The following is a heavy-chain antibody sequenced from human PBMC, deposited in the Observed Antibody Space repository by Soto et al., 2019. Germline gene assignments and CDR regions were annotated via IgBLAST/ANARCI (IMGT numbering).Heavy chain of an antibody. D-gene: IGHD5-18*01. J-gene: IGHJ4*02. Sequence: QVQLVESGGGLVKPGGSLRLSCAAYGFTFSDYYMSWIRQAPGKGLVRVSYISSSSSYTNYADSVKGRFTISRDYAKNSLYLQMNSLRAEDTAVYYCARVVGYSYGYGVNYFDYWGQGTLVTVSS. CDR3: ARVVGYSYGYGVNYFDY. V-gene: IGHV3-11*06. CDR2: ISSSSSYT. CDR1: GFTFSDYY.